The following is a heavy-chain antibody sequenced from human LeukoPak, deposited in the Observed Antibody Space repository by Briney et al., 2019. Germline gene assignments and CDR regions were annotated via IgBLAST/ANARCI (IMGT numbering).Heavy chain of an antibody. CDR3: ARSPIGYCRSASCYRAEFFKH. CDR1: GFSFSNYA. D-gene: IGHD2-2*01. J-gene: IGHJ1*01. Sequence: HTGRSLRLSCAASGFSFSNYAMNWVRQAPGKGLEWVAVISYNGSNKFYADSVKGRFTISRDNSKNTLYLQMNSLRAEDTAVYYWARSPIGYCRSASCYRAEFFKHWSQGTLVTV. CDR2: ISYNGSNK. V-gene: IGHV3-30*14.